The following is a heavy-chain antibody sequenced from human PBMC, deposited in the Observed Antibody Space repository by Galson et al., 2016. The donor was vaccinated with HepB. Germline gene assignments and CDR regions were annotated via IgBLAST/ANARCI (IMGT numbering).Heavy chain of an antibody. CDR1: GGSISSTSHY. V-gene: IGHV4-39*01. CDR3: ARQAYYYDSAGDSDY. CDR2: IYYSGSP. D-gene: IGHD3-22*01. Sequence: SETLSLTCTVSGGSISSTSHYWGWIRQSPGKGLEWIGSIYYSGSPYYSPSLKSRVTISVDTSKNQFSLKLSSVTAADTAVYYCARQAYYYDSAGDSDYWGQGTLVTFSS. J-gene: IGHJ4*02.